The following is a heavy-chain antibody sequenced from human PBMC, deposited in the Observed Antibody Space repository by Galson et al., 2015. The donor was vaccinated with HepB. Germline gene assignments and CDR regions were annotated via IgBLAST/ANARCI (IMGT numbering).Heavy chain of an antibody. CDR3: AKGRNYGGYDP. D-gene: IGHD4-23*01. V-gene: IGHV3-74*01. CDR1: GFIFSSYW. CDR2: INSDGKSS. J-gene: IGHJ5*02. Sequence: SLRLSCAGSGFIFSSYWMHWVRQAPGKGLEWVSRINSDGKSSNYADSVKGRFIISRDNAKNTLYLQGNSLRDEDTAMYYCAKGRNYGGYDPWGQGTLVIVAS.